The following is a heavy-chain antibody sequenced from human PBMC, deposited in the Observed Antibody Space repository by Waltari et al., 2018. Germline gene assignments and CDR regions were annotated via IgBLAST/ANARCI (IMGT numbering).Heavy chain of an antibody. CDR1: GGSIISGDYY. Sequence: QVQLQESGPGLVKPSQTLSLICTVSGGSIISGDYYWSWIRQPPGKGLEWIGYTYHSGSTHYNPSLKSRVTISVDTSKNQFSLRLTSVTAADTAVYYCARRGQTTVSYYFDYWGQGTLVTVSS. D-gene: IGHD4-4*01. CDR3: ARRGQTTVSYYFDY. J-gene: IGHJ4*02. CDR2: TYHSGST. V-gene: IGHV4-30-4*08.